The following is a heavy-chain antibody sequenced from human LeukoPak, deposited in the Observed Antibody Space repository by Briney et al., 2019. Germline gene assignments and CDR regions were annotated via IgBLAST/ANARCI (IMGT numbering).Heavy chain of an antibody. CDR3: AADARYSSSSGIYYGMDV. CDR2: IVVGSGNT. D-gene: IGHD6-13*01. CDR1: GFTFTSSA. J-gene: IGHJ6*02. V-gene: IGHV1-58*02. Sequence: ASVKVSCKASGFTFTSSAMQWVRQARGQRLEWIGWIVVGSGNTNYAQKFQERVTITRDMSTSTAYMVLSSLRSEDTAVYYCAADARYSSSSGIYYGMDVWGQGTTVTVSS.